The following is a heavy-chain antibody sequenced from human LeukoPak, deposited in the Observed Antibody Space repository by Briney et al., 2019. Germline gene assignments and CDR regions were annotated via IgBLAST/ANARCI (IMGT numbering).Heavy chain of an antibody. CDR1: GDSVSSSSAT. Sequence: SQTLSLTCAISGDSVSSSSATWIWLRQSPSRGLEWLGRTYYMSRWYNDYAVSLQGRISVNPDTSKNQFSLQLNSVTPEDTALYYCARAPHGSGCDYWGQGILVTVSS. D-gene: IGHD6-19*01. J-gene: IGHJ4*02. V-gene: IGHV6-1*01. CDR3: ARAPHGSGCDY. CDR2: TYYMSRWYN.